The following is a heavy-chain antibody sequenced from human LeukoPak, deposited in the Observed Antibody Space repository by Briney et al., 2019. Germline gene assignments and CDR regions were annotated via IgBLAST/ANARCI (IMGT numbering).Heavy chain of an antibody. V-gene: IGHV4-34*01. J-gene: IGHJ3*02. CDR3: ARERNSGYHGSAFDI. Sequence: PSETLSLTCAVYGGSFSGYYWSWIRQPPGKGLEWIGEINHSGSTNYNPSLKSRLTISVDTSKNQFSLKLSSVTAADTAVYYCARERNSGYHGSAFDIWGQGTMVTVSS. CDR2: INHSGST. D-gene: IGHD5-12*01. CDR1: GGSFSGYY.